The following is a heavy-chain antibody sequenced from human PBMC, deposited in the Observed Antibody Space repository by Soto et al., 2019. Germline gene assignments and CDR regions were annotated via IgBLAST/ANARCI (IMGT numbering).Heavy chain of an antibody. J-gene: IGHJ4*02. CDR2: INPNSGGT. CDR1: GYTFTGYC. D-gene: IGHD1-26*01. Sequence: GASVKVSCKASGYTFTGYCMHWVRQAPGQGLEWMGWINPNSGGTNYAQKFQGWVTMTRDTSISTAYMELSRLRSDDTAVYYCACDGNSGSYYVLDYWGQGTLVTVSS. CDR3: ACDGNSGSYYVLDY. V-gene: IGHV1-2*04.